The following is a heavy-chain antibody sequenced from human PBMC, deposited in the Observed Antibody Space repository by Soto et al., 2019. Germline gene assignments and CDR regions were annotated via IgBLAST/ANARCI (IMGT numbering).Heavy chain of an antibody. CDR3: ARARGRPYYYYGMDF. J-gene: IGHJ6*02. Sequence: QEQLVQSGPEVKKPGSSVTVSCKASAGTFNNYAICWVRQAPGQGLEWMGGTIPLFSTSSYAQKFQGRVTITADKSTSTVYMKMRNLKAEDTSLYYGARARGRPYYYYGMDFWGQGTTVTVS. D-gene: IGHD2-15*01. V-gene: IGHV1-69*06. CDR1: AGTFNNYA. CDR2: TIPLFSTS.